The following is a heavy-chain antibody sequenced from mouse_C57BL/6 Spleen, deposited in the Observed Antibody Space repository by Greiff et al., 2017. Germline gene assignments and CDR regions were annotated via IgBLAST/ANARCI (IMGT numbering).Heavy chain of an antibody. V-gene: IGHV3-6*01. CDR1: GYSITSGYY. J-gene: IGHJ2*01. CDR2: ISYDGSN. CDR3: ARDWDFDY. D-gene: IGHD4-1*01. Sequence: ESGPGLVKPSQSLSLTCSVTGYSITSGYYWNWIRQFPGNKLEWMGYISYDGSNNYNPSLKNRISITRDTSKNQFFLKLNSVTTEYTATYYCARDWDFDYWGQGTTLTVSS.